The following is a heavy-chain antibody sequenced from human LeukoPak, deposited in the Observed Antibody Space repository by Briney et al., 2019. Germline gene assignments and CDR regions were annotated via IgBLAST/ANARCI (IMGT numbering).Heavy chain of an antibody. J-gene: IGHJ4*02. CDR2: INPNSGGT. V-gene: IGHV1-2*06. CDR1: GYTFTGYY. CDR3: AGDLVGRVSQLLAVAIDY. Sequence: ASVKVSCKASGYTFTGYYMHWVRQAPGQGLEWMGRINPNSGGTNYAQKFQGRVTMTRDTSISTAYMELSRLRSDDTAVYYCAGDLVGRVSQLLAVAIDYWGQGTLVTVSS. D-gene: IGHD2-15*01.